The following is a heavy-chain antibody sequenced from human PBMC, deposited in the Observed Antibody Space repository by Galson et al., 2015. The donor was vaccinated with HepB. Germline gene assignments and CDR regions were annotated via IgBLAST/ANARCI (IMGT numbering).Heavy chain of an antibody. V-gene: IGHV1-18*01. CDR2: ISAYNGNT. J-gene: IGHJ4*02. D-gene: IGHD4-23*01. Sequence: SVKVSCKASGYTFTSYGISWVRQAPGQGLEWMGWISAYNGNTNYAQKLQGRVTMTTDTSTSTAYMELRSLRSDDTAVYYCARDPHDYGGNWVPFDYWGQGTLVTVSS. CDR3: ARDPHDYGGNWVPFDY. CDR1: GYTFTSYG.